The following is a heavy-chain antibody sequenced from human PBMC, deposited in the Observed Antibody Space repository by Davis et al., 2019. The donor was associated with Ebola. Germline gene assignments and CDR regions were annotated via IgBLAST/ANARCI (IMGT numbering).Heavy chain of an antibody. Sequence: AASVKVSCKASGYTFTSYYMHWVRQAPGQGLEWMGIINPSGGSTSYAQKFQGRVTMTRDTSISTAYMELSRLRSDDTAVYYCARVLPYGGVDYWGQGTLVTVSS. J-gene: IGHJ4*02. CDR2: INPSGGST. V-gene: IGHV1-46*01. CDR3: ARVLPYGGVDY. D-gene: IGHD4-23*01. CDR1: GYTFTSYY.